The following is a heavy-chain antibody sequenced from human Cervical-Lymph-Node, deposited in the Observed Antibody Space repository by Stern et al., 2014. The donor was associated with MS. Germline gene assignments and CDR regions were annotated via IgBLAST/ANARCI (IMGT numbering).Heavy chain of an antibody. D-gene: IGHD6-6*01. V-gene: IGHV1-69*01. Sequence: VQLVESGAEVKKPGSSVKVSCKASGGTFNTNVISWVRQAPGQGLEWMGGIIPIFGTALYAQKFQGRVTITANESTRAVYMELSSLISEYTAVYYCARAAYSTSSYNYWGQGTLVIVSS. CDR3: ARAAYSTSSYNY. CDR2: IIPIFGTA. J-gene: IGHJ4*02. CDR1: GGTFNTNV.